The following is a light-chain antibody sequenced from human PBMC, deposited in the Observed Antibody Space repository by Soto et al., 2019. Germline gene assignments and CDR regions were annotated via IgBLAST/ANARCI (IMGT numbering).Light chain of an antibody. CDR3: QQYDTLRVT. CDR1: QGISSY. Sequence: AIRMTQSPSSFSASTGDRVTITCRASQGISSYLAWYQQKPGKAPKLLIYDASNLETGVPSRFSGSGSGTDFTFTISSLQPEDFATYYCQQYDTLRVTFGPGTKVDIK. V-gene: IGKV1-8*01. CDR2: DAS. J-gene: IGKJ3*01.